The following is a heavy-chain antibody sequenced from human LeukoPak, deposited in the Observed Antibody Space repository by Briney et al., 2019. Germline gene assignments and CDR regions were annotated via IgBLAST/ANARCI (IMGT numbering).Heavy chain of an antibody. V-gene: IGHV1-18*01. CDR3: ARVAKWELLRGYYYGMDV. CDR2: ISAYNGNT. J-gene: IGHJ6*02. D-gene: IGHD1-26*01. CDR1: GYTFTSYG. Sequence: ASVKVSCKASGYTFTSYGISWVRQAPGQGLEWMGWISAYNGNTNYAQKLQGRVTMTTDTSTSTAYMELRSLRSDDTAVCYCARVAKWELLRGYYYGMDVWGQGTTVTVSS.